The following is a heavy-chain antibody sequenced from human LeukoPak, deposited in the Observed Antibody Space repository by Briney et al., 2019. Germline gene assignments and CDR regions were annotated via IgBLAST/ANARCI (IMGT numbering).Heavy chain of an antibody. Sequence: SVKVSCKASGGTFSSYAISWVRQAPGQGLEWMGGIIPIIGTANYAQKFQGRVTITADESTSTAYMELSSLRSEDTAVYYCARADCSGGSCYSSWFDPWGQGTLVTVSS. CDR2: IIPIIGTA. J-gene: IGHJ5*02. V-gene: IGHV1-69*13. CDR3: ARADCSGGSCYSSWFDP. D-gene: IGHD2-15*01. CDR1: GGTFSSYA.